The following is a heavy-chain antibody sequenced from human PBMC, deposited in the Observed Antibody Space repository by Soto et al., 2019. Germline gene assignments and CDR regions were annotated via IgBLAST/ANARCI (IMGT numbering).Heavy chain of an antibody. V-gene: IGHV4-30-2*01. Sequence: SETLSLTCAVSGGSISSGGYSWSWIRQPPGKGLEWIGYIYHSGSTYYNPSLKSRVTISVDRSKNQFSLKLSSVTAADTAVYYCARAYMITFGGVIELNWFDPWGQGTLVTVSS. CDR1: GGSISSGGYS. CDR2: IYHSGST. CDR3: ARAYMITFGGVIELNWFDP. J-gene: IGHJ5*02. D-gene: IGHD3-16*02.